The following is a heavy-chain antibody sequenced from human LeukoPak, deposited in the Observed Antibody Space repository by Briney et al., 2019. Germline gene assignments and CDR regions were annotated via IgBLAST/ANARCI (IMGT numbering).Heavy chain of an antibody. D-gene: IGHD3-9*01. V-gene: IGHV3-23*01. J-gene: IGHJ4*02. CDR2: ISGSGGST. CDR1: GFTFSSYA. CDR3: AKDSDILTGYFDY. Sequence: GGSLSLSRAASGFTFSSYAMSWVRQAPGKGLEWVSAISGSGGSTYYADSVKGRFTISRDNSKNTLYLQMNSLRAEDTAVYYCAKDSDILTGYFDYWGQGTLVTVSS.